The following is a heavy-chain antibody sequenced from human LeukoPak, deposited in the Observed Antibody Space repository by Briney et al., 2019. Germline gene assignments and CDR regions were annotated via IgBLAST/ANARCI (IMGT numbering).Heavy chain of an antibody. CDR1: GDTFSSYA. D-gene: IGHD3-22*01. CDR3: ASIYYYDSSGYGAYYYYGMDV. CDR2: IIPILGIA. J-gene: IGHJ6*02. Sequence: SVKVSCKASGDTFSSYAISWVRQAPGQGLEWMGRIIPILGIANYAQKFQGRVTITADKSTSTAYMELSSLGSEDTAVYYCASIYYYDSSGYGAYYYYGMDVWGQGTTVTVSS. V-gene: IGHV1-69*04.